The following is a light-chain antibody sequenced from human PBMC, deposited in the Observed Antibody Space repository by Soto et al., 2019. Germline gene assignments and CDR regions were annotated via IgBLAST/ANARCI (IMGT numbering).Light chain of an antibody. CDR3: QQYASNVAT. CDR2: GAS. Sequence: DIQMTQSPSSLSASVGDRVTITCRASQDILNYLAWFQQKPGKAPKSLIYGASSLHSGVPSRFSGSGFGTDFSRTISSLQPEDFATYYCQQYASNVATFGQGTTLEV. V-gene: IGKV1-16*01. CDR1: QDILNY. J-gene: IGKJ2*01.